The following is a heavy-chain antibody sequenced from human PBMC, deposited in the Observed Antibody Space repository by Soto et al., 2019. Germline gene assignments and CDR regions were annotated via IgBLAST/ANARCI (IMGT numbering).Heavy chain of an antibody. CDR2: MNPNSGNT. V-gene: IGHV1-8*01. CDR3: ARGFRSSVWYGYIFDY. D-gene: IGHD6-19*01. Sequence: ASVKVSCKASGYTFTSYDINWVRQATGQGLEWMGWMNPNSGNTGYAQKFQGRVTMTRNTSISTAYMELSSLRSEDTAVYYCARGFRSSVWYGYIFDYWGQGTLVTVSS. CDR1: GYTFTSYD. J-gene: IGHJ4*02.